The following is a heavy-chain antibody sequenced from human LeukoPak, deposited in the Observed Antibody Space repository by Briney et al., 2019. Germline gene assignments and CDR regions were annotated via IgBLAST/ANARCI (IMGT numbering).Heavy chain of an antibody. Sequence: GGSLRLSCAASGFTFGNYWLHWVRQAPGKGLVWVSRINRDGSITKYADSVKGRFTVSRDSAKNTLDLQMNSLRAEDTAVYYCARDKKSGESSEIDYWGQGTLVTVSS. CDR1: GFTFGNYW. J-gene: IGHJ4*02. D-gene: IGHD3-10*01. CDR3: ARDKKSGESSEIDY. V-gene: IGHV3-74*01. CDR2: INRDGSIT.